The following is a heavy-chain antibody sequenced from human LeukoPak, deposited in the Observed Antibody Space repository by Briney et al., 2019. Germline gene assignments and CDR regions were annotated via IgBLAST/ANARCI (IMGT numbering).Heavy chain of an antibody. J-gene: IGHJ6*03. CDR3: TRHGDSYGPNTYYYYMDV. CDR2: IRSKANSYAT. D-gene: IGHD5-18*01. Sequence: GSLRLSCAASGFTFSGSAMHWVRQASGKGLEWVSRIRSKANSYATAYAASVKGRFTISRDDSKNTAYLQMNSLKTEDTAVYYRTRHGDSYGPNTYYYYMDVWGKGTTVTVSS. V-gene: IGHV3-73*01. CDR1: GFTFSGSA.